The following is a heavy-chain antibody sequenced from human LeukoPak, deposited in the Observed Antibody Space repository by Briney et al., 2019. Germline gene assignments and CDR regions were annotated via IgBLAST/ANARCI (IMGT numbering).Heavy chain of an antibody. J-gene: IGHJ5*02. CDR3: ARYGGSSWYIWFDP. CDR1: GGSISSSSYY. V-gene: IGHV4-61*05. Sequence: SETLSLTCTVSGGSISSSSYYWGWIRQPPGKGLEWIGYIYYSGSTNYNPSLKSRVTISVDTSKNQFSLKLSSVTAADTAVYYCARYGGSSWYIWFDPGGQGTLVTVSS. CDR2: IYYSGST. D-gene: IGHD6-13*01.